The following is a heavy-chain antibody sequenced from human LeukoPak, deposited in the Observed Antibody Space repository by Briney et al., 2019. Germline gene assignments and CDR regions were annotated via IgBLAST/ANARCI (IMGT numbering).Heavy chain of an antibody. D-gene: IGHD1/OR15-1a*01. J-gene: IGHJ5*02. Sequence: GGSLRLSCVASGFAFSNYWMHWVRHASGKAPVWVSRINPDGTTTDYADSVKGRFTIFRDNAKNMVFLQMNGLRADDTALYYCAKDLSWNTADRWGQGILVTVSS. V-gene: IGHV3-74*01. CDR3: AKDLSWNTADR. CDR1: GFAFSNYW. CDR2: INPDGTTT.